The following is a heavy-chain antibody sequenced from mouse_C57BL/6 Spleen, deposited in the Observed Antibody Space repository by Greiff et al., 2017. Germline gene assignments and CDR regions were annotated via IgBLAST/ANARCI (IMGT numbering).Heavy chain of an antibody. V-gene: IGHV1-82*01. D-gene: IGHD1-2*01. Sequence: QVQLQQSGPELVKPGASVKISCKASGYAFSSSWLNWVKQRPGKGLEWIGRIYPGDGDTNYNGKFKGKATLTADKSSSTAYMQLSSLTSEDSAVYFCCLRPNFDDWGQGTTLTVSS. CDR2: IYPGDGDT. J-gene: IGHJ2*01. CDR1: GYAFSSSW. CDR3: CLRPNFDD.